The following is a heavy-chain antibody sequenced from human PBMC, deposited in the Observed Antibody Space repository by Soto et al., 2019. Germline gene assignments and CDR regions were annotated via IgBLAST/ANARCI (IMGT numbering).Heavy chain of an antibody. CDR2: ISSYNGNT. Sequence: QVQLVQSGAEVKKPGASVKVSCKASGYTFNSYGVSWVRQAPGQGLERMGWISSYNGNTYHAPRFQGRVTMTTDTSTRKIYMERTSLTSDDTAVYYCASGDCSGGKCYPYYCYGMDVWGQGTTVIVSS. CDR1: GYTFNSYG. CDR3: ASGDCSGGKCYPYYCYGMDV. V-gene: IGHV1-18*01. D-gene: IGHD2-15*01. J-gene: IGHJ6*02.